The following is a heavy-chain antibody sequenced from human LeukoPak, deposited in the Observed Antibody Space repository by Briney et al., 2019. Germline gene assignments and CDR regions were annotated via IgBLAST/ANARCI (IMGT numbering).Heavy chain of an antibody. CDR1: GFTFSSYA. J-gene: IGHJ4*02. Sequence: GGSLRLSCAASGFTFSSYAMSWVRQAPGKGLEWVSAVSGGGGSTYYTDSVKGRFTISRDNSKNTLYLQMNSLRAEDTAVYYCAKVGESGGVWKYYFDYWGQGTLVTVSS. CDR2: VSGGGGST. CDR3: AKVGESGGVWKYYFDY. D-gene: IGHD2-8*02. V-gene: IGHV3-23*01.